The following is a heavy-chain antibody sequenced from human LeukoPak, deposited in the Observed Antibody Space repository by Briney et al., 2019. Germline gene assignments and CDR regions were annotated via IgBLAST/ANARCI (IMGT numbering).Heavy chain of an antibody. CDR1: GFTFSSYW. CDR3: AQDTYYYGMDV. V-gene: IGHV3-74*01. CDR2: INSDGSST. Sequence: GGSLRLSCAASGFTFSSYWMHWVRQAPGKGLVRVSRINSDGSSTSYADSVKGRFTISRDNAKNTLYLQMNSLRAEDTAVYYCAQDTYYYGMDVWGQGTTVTVSS. J-gene: IGHJ6*02.